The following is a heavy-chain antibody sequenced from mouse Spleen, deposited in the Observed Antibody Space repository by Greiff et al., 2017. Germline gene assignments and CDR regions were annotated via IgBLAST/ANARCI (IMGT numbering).Heavy chain of an antibody. Sequence: VKLQESGAELVRPGSSVKISCKASGYAFSSYWMNWVKQRPGQGLEWIGQIYPGDGDTNYNGKFKGKATLTADKSSSTAYMQLSSLTSEDSAVYFCARWLLLYAMDYWGQGTSVTVSS. D-gene: IGHD2-3*01. V-gene: IGHV1-80*01. CDR3: ARWLLLYAMDY. CDR1: GYAFSSYW. J-gene: IGHJ4*01. CDR2: IYPGDGDT.